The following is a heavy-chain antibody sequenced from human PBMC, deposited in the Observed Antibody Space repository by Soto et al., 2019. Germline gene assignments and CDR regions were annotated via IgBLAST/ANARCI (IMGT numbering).Heavy chain of an antibody. Sequence: ILSLTFAVSGCSSGSGGDSWSWSREPPGKGLEWIGYIYHSGSTYYNPSLKSRVTISVDRSKNQFSLKLSSVTAADTAVYYCARVRGAYYYYGMDVWGQGTTVTVSS. CDR3: ARVRGAYYYYGMDV. D-gene: IGHD3-10*01. J-gene: IGHJ6*02. V-gene: IGHV4-30-2*01. CDR2: IYHSGST. CDR1: GCSSGSGGDS.